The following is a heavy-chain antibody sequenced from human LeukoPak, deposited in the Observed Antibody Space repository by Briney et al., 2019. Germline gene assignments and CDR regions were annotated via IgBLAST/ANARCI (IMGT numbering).Heavy chain of an antibody. CDR3: AKDRGRQGYSYGIETGGHFDY. D-gene: IGHD5-18*01. J-gene: IGHJ4*02. CDR2: IRYDGSNK. CDR1: GFTFSSYA. Sequence: PGGSLRLSCAASGFTFSSYAMSWVRQAPGKGLEWVAFIRYDGSNKYYADSVKGRFTISRDNSKNTLYLQMNSLRAEDTAVYYCAKDRGRQGYSYGIETGGHFDYWGQGTLVTGSS. V-gene: IGHV3-30*02.